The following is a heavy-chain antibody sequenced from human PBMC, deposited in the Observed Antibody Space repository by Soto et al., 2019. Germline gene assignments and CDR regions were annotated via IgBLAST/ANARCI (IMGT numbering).Heavy chain of an antibody. CDR1: GYTFTSYG. CDR3: ASSDGSSRWYPFDY. D-gene: IGHD6-19*01. V-gene: IGHV1-18*01. Sequence: ASVKVSCKASGYTFTSYGISWVRQAPGQGLEWMGWISAYNGNTNYAQKLQGRVTMTTDTSTSTAYMELRSLRSDDTAVYYCASSDGSSRWYPFDYWGQGTLVTVSS. J-gene: IGHJ4*02. CDR2: ISAYNGNT.